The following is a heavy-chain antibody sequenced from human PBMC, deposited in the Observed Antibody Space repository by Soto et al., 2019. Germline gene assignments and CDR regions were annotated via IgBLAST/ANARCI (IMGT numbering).Heavy chain of an antibody. CDR1: GFTFSSYA. Sequence: GGSLRLSCAASGFTFSSYAMSWVRQAPGKGLEWVSAISGSGGSTYYADSVKGRFTISRDNSKNTLYLQMNSLRAEDTAVYYCAKDELAYCGGDCHDGVRWGQGTLVTVSS. CDR2: ISGSGGST. J-gene: IGHJ4*02. V-gene: IGHV3-23*01. D-gene: IGHD2-21*02. CDR3: AKDELAYCGGDCHDGVR.